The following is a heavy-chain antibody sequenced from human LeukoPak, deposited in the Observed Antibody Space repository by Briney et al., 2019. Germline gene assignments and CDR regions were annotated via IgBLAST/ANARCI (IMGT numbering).Heavy chain of an antibody. CDR2: VGTSADT. J-gene: IGHJ4*02. V-gene: IGHV3-23*01. Sequence: GGSLRLSCLASGFTISSYAMDWVRQAPGQGLQWVSAVGTSADTYYADSVRGRFTISRDNSKNTLYLQMNSLRADDTAIYYCARDLGWLHYADWGQGTLVTVSS. D-gene: IGHD5-12*01. CDR1: GFTISSYA. CDR3: ARDLGWLHYAD.